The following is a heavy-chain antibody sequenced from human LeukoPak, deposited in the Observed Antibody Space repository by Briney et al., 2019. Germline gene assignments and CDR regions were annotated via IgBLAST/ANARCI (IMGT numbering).Heavy chain of an antibody. CDR1: GGSFSTYY. D-gene: IGHD3-10*01. CDR3: ARDAKYYYGSRTYFFFEY. V-gene: IGHV4-4*07. CDR2: IYTTGTT. Sequence: SSETLSLTCAVSGGSFSTYYWSWIRQPAGKGLEWIGHIYTTGTTDYNPSLKSRVTMSIDTSKNQFSLKLNSVTAADTAIYYCARDAKYYYGSRTYFFFEYWGQGTPLSVSS. J-gene: IGHJ4*02.